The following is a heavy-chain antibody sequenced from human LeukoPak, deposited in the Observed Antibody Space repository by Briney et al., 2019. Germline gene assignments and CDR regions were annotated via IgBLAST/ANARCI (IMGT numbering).Heavy chain of an antibody. CDR2: LYHSGST. V-gene: IGHV4-4*02. J-gene: IGHJ4*02. Sequence: SGTLSLTCAVSGGSISSSNWWSWVRQPPGKGLEWIGELYHSGSTSYNPSLKSRVTISVDKSKNQFSLKLSSVTAADTAVYYCARLSSSSSLSSDCWGQGTLVTVSS. CDR3: ARLSSSSSLSSDC. D-gene: IGHD6-6*01. CDR1: GGSISSSNW.